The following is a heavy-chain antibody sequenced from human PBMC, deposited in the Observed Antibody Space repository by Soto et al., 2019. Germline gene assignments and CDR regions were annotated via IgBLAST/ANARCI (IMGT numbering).Heavy chain of an antibody. CDR3: AKDFDLYYDILTGTEYYFDY. V-gene: IGHV3-23*01. J-gene: IGHJ4*02. Sequence: PGGSLRLSCAASGFTFSSHAMSWVRQAPGKGLEWVSSISAGGDGAYYADSVKGRFTISRANSNNTLYLQMNSLRAEDTAVYYCAKDFDLYYDILTGTEYYFDYWGQGTLVTVSS. CDR1: GFTFSSHA. CDR2: ISAGGDGA. D-gene: IGHD3-9*01.